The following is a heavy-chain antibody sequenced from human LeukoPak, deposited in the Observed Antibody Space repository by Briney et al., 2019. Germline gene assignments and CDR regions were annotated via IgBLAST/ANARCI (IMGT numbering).Heavy chain of an antibody. J-gene: IGHJ3*02. CDR1: GGSISSYY. V-gene: IGHV4-59*01. D-gene: IGHD6-19*01. CDR2: IYYSGST. CDR3: ARERAYSSGWYGSDAFDI. Sequence: MSSETLSLTCTVSGGSISSYYWSWIRQPPGKGLEWIGYIYYSGSTNYNPSLKSRVTISVDTSKNQFSLKLSSVIAADTAVYYCARERAYSSGWYGSDAFDIWGQGTMVTVSS.